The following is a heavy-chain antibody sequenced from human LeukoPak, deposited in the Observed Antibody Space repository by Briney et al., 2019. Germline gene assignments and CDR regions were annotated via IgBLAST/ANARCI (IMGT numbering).Heavy chain of an antibody. CDR1: GFTFISYS. J-gene: IGHJ5*02. Sequence: GGSLGLSCAASGFTFISYSMNWVRQAPGKGLEWVSSISSSSTYIYYADSVKGRFTISRDNAKNSLYLQMNSLRAEDTAVYYCAPGYCSGGSCYGGSWGQGTLVTVSS. CDR2: ISSSSTYI. D-gene: IGHD2-15*01. V-gene: IGHV3-21*01. CDR3: APGYCSGGSCYGGS.